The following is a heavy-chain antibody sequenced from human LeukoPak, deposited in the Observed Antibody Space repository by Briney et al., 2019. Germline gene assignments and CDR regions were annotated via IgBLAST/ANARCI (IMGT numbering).Heavy chain of an antibody. CDR1: GFPFGDYA. Sequence: GGSLRLSCAASGFPFGDYALSWFRQAPGKGLNWVGYIRSAVYGGTTEAAASLKDRFTVSRDDSKSVVYLQMSSLKTDDTAIYYCSRIGNAGIDYWGQGTLVTVSS. J-gene: IGHJ4*02. CDR3: SRIGNAGIDY. CDR2: IRSAVYGGTT. V-gene: IGHV3-49*03. D-gene: IGHD3-10*01.